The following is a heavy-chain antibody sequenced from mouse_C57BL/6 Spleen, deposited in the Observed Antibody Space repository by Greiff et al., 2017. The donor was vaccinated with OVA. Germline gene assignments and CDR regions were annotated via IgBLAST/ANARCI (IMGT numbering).Heavy chain of an antibody. J-gene: IGHJ1*03. CDR2: IYPRSGNT. Sequence: VKLQESGAELARPGASVKLSCKASGYTFTSYGISWVKQRTGQGLEWIGEIYPRSGNTYYNEKFKGKATLTADKSSSTAYMELRSLTSEDSAVYFCARSIYDGYPQYWYFDVWGTGTTVTVSS. V-gene: IGHV1-81*01. CDR1: GYTFTSYG. CDR3: ARSIYDGYPQYWYFDV. D-gene: IGHD2-3*01.